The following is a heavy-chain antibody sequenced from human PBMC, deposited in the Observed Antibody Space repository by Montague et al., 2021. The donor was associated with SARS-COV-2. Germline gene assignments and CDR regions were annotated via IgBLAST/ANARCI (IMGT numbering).Heavy chain of an antibody. Sequence: SETLSLTCSVSGGSISGYFWSWIRQPAGKGLEWIGRIYPSGGIFDSGRTNYHPSLKSRVTVSIDTSRNQFSLSLNSVTAADTAVYFCARDSDFISWREAEDYFDYWGQGILVAVSS. CDR3: ARDSDFISWREAEDYFDY. J-gene: IGHJ4*02. V-gene: IGHV4-4*07. CDR2: IYPSGGIFDSGRT. D-gene: IGHD6-13*01. CDR1: GGSISGYF.